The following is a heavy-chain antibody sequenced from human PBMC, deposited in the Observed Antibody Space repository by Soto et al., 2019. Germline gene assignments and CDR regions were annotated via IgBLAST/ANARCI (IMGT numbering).Heavy chain of an antibody. CDR2: MNPNSGNT. V-gene: IGHV1-8*01. CDR1: GYTFTSYD. D-gene: IGHD3-10*01. CDR3: AISVGGNLLPDAFDI. J-gene: IGHJ3*02. Sequence: ASVKVSCKASGYTFTSYDINWVRQATGQGLEWMGWMNPNSGNTGYAQKFQGRVTMTRNTSISTAYMELSSLRSEDTAVYYCAISVGGNLLPDAFDIWGQGTMVTVSS.